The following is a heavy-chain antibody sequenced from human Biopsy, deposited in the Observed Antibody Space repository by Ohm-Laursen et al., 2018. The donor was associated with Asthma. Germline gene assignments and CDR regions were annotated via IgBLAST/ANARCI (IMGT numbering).Heavy chain of an antibody. J-gene: IGHJ6*02. V-gene: IGHV3-33*01. CDR2: IWYDGGNK. CDR1: GFIFSSCG. Sequence: SLRLSCAASGFIFSSCGMHWVRQAPCKGLEWVAVIWYDGGNKYYADSVKGRFTIPRDNSKNTLYLQMNSLRAEDPAVYYCARSIYDFWSGYYGMDVWGQGTTVTVSS. D-gene: IGHD3-3*01. CDR3: ARSIYDFWSGYYGMDV.